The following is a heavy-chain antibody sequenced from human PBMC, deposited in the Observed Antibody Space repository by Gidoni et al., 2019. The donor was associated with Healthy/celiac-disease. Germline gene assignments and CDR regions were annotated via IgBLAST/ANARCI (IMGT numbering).Heavy chain of an antibody. D-gene: IGHD3-3*01. CDR2: INPSGGST. CDR3: ARPGWDYWILDY. Sequence: QVQLVQSGAEVKKPGASVKVSCKASGYTFTRYYMHWVRQAPGQGLEWMGIINPSGGSTSYAQKFQGRVTMTRDTSTSTVYMELSSLRSEDTAVYYCARPGWDYWILDYWGQGTLVTVSS. V-gene: IGHV1-46*03. J-gene: IGHJ4*02. CDR1: GYTFTRYY.